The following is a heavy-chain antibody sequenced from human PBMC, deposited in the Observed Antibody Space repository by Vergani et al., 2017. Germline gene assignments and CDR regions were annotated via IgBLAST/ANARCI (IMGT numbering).Heavy chain of an antibody. D-gene: IGHD2-8*02. CDR2: ISYDGTNK. CDR1: GGSFSGYY. CDR3: ARDRGDWRYSRYFYNYYMDV. Sequence: QVQLQQWGAGLLKPSETLSLTCAVYGGSFSGYYWSWVRRAPGKGLEWVALISYDGTNKYYTNSVRGRFTISRDNSKSTLFLQMNSLRVEDMAVYYCARDRGDWRYSRYFYNYYMDVWGKGTTVTVSS. J-gene: IGHJ6*03. V-gene: IGHV3-30-3*01.